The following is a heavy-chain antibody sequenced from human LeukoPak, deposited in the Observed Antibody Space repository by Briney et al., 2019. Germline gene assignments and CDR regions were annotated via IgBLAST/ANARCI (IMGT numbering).Heavy chain of an antibody. CDR1: GGSISSYY. D-gene: IGHD6-19*01. Sequence: SETLSLTCTVSGGSISSYYWSWIRQPPGKGLEWIGYIYYTGSTYYNPSLKSRVTISLDTSKNQFSLKLTSVTAADTAIYYCAREAGSGWLDHWGQGTLVTVSS. V-gene: IGHV4-59*01. CDR2: IYYTGST. J-gene: IGHJ4*02. CDR3: AREAGSGWLDH.